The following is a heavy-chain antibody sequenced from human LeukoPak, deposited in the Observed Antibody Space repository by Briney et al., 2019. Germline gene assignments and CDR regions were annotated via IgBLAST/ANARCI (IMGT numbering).Heavy chain of an antibody. CDR1: GFTFSSYA. CDR2: ISGSGGST. V-gene: IGHV3-23*01. D-gene: IGHD6-19*01. J-gene: IGHJ4*02. Sequence: GGSLRLSCAASGFTFSSYAMSWVRQAPGKGLEWVSAISGSGGSTYYADSVKGRFTISRDNSKNTLYLQMNSLRAEDTAVYYCARDFLIAVAATGYWGQGTLVTVSS. CDR3: ARDFLIAVAATGY.